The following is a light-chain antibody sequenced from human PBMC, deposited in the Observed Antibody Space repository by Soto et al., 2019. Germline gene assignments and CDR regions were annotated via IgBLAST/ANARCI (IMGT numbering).Light chain of an antibody. Sequence: IQLTQSPSSLSTSVGDRVTITCRASQGISTYLAWYQQKPGQAPKLLIYAASTLQSGVPSRFSGSGSGTDFTLTISTLQPEDFATYYCQHLNSYPYTFGQGTKLEIK. CDR1: QGISTY. J-gene: IGKJ2*01. CDR2: AAS. V-gene: IGKV1-9*01. CDR3: QHLNSYPYT.